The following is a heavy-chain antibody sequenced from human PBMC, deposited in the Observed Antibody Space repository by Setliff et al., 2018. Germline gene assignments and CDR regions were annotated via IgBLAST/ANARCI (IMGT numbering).Heavy chain of an antibody. D-gene: IGHD5-18*01. CDR3: ARGGYSYGLGGFPLDY. CDR2: IYTGGST. J-gene: IGHJ4*02. CDR1: GGSISRGSYD. Sequence: PSETLSLTCTVSGGSISRGSYDWSWIRQPAGKGLEWIGRIYTGGSTNYNPSLKSRVTISVDTSKNQFSLKLSSVTAADTAVYYCARGGYSYGLGGFPLDYWGQGTLVTVSS. V-gene: IGHV4-61*02.